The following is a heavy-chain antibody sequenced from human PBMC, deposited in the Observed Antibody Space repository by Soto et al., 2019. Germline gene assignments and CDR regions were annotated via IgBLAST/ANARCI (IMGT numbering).Heavy chain of an antibody. CDR3: VKGVAYYDFWSGYYGMDV. D-gene: IGHD3-3*01. CDR1: GFTFSSYA. V-gene: IGHV3-64D*06. CDR2: ISSNGGST. J-gene: IGHJ6*02. Sequence: GESLRLSCSASGFTFSSYAMHWVRQAPGKGLEYVSAISSNGGSTYYADSVKGRFTISRDNSKNTLYLQMSSLRAEDTAVDYCVKGVAYYDFWSGYYGMDVWGQGTTVTVSS.